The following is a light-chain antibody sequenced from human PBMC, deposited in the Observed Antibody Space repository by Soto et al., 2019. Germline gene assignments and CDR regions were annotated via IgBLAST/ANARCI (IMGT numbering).Light chain of an antibody. V-gene: IGLV2-23*01. J-gene: IGLJ2*01. Sequence: TQPASVSGSPGQSITISCTGTSSDIGSYNLVSWYQQYPGKAPKLMIYEGSKRPSGVSNRFSGSKSGNTASLTISGLQAEDEADYYCCSYAGSTTWVFGGGTKLTVL. CDR3: CSYAGSTTWV. CDR1: SSDIGSYNL. CDR2: EGS.